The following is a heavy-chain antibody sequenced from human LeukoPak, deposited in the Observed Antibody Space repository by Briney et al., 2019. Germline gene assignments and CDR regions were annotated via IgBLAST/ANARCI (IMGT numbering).Heavy chain of an antibody. D-gene: IGHD5-18*01. V-gene: IGHV4-59*01. CDR1: GGSISSYY. CDR3: ARAENSNVDTGEFDY. CDR2: IYYSGST. Sequence: SETLSLTCTVSGGSISSYYWSWIRQPPGKGLEWIGYIYYSGSTNYNPSLTSRVTISVDTSKNQFSLKLSSVTAADTAVYYCARAENSNVDTGEFDYWGQGTLVTVSS. J-gene: IGHJ4*02.